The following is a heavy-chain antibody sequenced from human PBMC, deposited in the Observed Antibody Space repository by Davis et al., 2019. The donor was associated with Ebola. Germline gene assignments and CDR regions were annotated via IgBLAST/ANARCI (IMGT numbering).Heavy chain of an antibody. D-gene: IGHD6-6*01. CDR2: ISYDGSNK. V-gene: IGHV3-30*04. Sequence: GGSLRLSCAVSGLRFSSYAMEWVRQAPGKGLEWVAVISYDGSNKYYADSVKGRFTISRDNSKNTLYLQMNSLRAEDTAVYYCAKDITSEADYWGQGTLVTVSS. J-gene: IGHJ4*02. CDR1: GLRFSSYA. CDR3: AKDITSEADY.